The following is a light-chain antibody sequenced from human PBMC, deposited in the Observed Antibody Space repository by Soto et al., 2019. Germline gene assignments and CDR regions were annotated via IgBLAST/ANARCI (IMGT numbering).Light chain of an antibody. J-gene: IGKJ2*01. Sequence: DIVMTQSADSLAVSLGERATINCKSVLYSSNNQNYLAWYQQKPGQPPKLLIYWASTRESGVPDRFSGSGSGTDFTLTISSLQAEDVAVYYCQQYYSTPRTFGQGTKLEIK. CDR1: SVLYSSNNQNY. CDR3: QQYYSTPRT. CDR2: WAS. V-gene: IGKV4-1*01.